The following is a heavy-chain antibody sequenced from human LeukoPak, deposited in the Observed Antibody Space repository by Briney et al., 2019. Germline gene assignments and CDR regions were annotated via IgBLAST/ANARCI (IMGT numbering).Heavy chain of an antibody. CDR2: ISGSGGSS. Sequence: PGGSLRLSCAASGFTFSSYGMSWVRQAPGKGLEWVSAISGSGGSSYYADSVKGRFTISRHNSKNTLYLQMNSLRAEDTAVYYCAKEGWNDTGKGYYFDYWGQGTLVTVSS. CDR3: AKEGWNDTGKGYYFDY. D-gene: IGHD1-1*01. CDR1: GFTFSSYG. V-gene: IGHV3-23*01. J-gene: IGHJ4*02.